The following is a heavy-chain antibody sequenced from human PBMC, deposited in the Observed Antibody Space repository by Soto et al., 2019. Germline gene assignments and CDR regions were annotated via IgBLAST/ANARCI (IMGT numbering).Heavy chain of an antibody. CDR2: IKDSGGGT. V-gene: IGHV3-23*01. J-gene: IGHJ4*02. Sequence: EVQLLESGGGVIQPGGSLRLSCVTSGFTFSNYGMNWVRQAPGKGLEWVSVIKDSGGGTDYADSVKGRFTISRDNSKNTLYLQLSSLRADDTAVYYCAKDHYVDSNHFDFWVQGTLVAVSS. D-gene: IGHD3-9*01. CDR1: GFTFSNYG. CDR3: AKDHYVDSNHFDF.